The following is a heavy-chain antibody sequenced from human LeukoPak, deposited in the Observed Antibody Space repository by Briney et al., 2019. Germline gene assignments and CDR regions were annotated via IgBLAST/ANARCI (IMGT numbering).Heavy chain of an antibody. V-gene: IGHV5-51*01. CDR2: IYPGDSDT. J-gene: IGHJ5*02. CDR3: ARQRYSSSWPNWFDP. D-gene: IGHD6-13*01. CDR1: GYSFTSYW. Sequence: GESLKISCKGSGYSFTSYWIGWVRPMPGKGLEWMGIIYPGDSDTRYSPSFQGQVTISADKSISTAYLQWGSLKASDTAMYYCARQRYSSSWPNWFDPWGQGTLVTVSS.